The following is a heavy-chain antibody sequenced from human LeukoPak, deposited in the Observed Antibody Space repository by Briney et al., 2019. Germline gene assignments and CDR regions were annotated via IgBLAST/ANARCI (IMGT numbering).Heavy chain of an antibody. CDR3: AREPSLFIFLDHDAFDI. CDR2: ISSSGSTI. CDR1: GFTFSSYE. J-gene: IGHJ3*02. D-gene: IGHD2-21*01. V-gene: IGHV3-48*03. Sequence: PGGSLRLSCAASGFTFSSYEMNWVRQAPGKGLEWVSYISSSGSTIYYADSVKGRFTISRDNAKNSLYLQMTSLRAEATAMYYCAREPSLFIFLDHDAFDIWGQGTVLTVSS.